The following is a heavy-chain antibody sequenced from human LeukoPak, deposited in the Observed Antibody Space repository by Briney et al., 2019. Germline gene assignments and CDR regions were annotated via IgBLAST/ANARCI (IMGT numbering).Heavy chain of an antibody. V-gene: IGHV4-59*01. Sequence: SETLSLTCTVSGGSISRYYWSWIPQPPGKGLEWIGYVYYSGSTSYNSSLKSRVTISLDTPKNQFSLKLSSVTAADTAVYYCARSFDSRGYYYYGMDVWGQGTTVTVSS. D-gene: IGHD3-22*01. J-gene: IGHJ6*02. CDR2: VYYSGST. CDR1: GGSISRYY. CDR3: ARSFDSRGYYYYGMDV.